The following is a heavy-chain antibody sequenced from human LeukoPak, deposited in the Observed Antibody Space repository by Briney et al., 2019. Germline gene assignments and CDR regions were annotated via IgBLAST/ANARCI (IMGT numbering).Heavy chain of an antibody. Sequence: SETLSLTCIVSGGSISSSSYYWGWIRQPPGKGLEWIGSIYYSGSTYYNPSLKSRVTVSVDTSKQQFSLRLSSVTAADTAVYYCARQQSTDAFDIWGQGTMVTVSS. J-gene: IGHJ3*02. CDR1: GGSISSSSYY. CDR2: IYYSGST. V-gene: IGHV4-39*01. D-gene: IGHD2-2*01. CDR3: ARQQSTDAFDI.